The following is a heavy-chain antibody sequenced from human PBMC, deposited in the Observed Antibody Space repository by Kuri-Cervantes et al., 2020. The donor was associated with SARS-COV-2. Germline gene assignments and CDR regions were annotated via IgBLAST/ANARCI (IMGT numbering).Heavy chain of an antibody. J-gene: IGHJ4*02. D-gene: IGHD2-15*01. CDR2: ISYDGSNK. V-gene: IGHV3-30*18. CDR3: AKDQHGIIVVIAAIDY. CDR1: GITFSSYG. Sequence: LSLTCAASGITFSSYGMHWVRQAPGKGLGWVAFISYDGSNKYYVESVKGRFTISRDNSKNTLYLQMNSLRAEDTAVYYCAKDQHGIIVVIAAIDYWGQGTLVTVSS.